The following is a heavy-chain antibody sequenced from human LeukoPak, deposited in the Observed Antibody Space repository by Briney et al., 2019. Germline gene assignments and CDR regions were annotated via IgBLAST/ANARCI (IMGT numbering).Heavy chain of an antibody. D-gene: IGHD3-3*01. V-gene: IGHV3-21*01. CDR3: ASGYYDSWSGYYIEDY. J-gene: IGHJ4*02. CDR1: GFTFSSYS. CDR2: ISSSSSYI. Sequence: GGSLRLSCAASGFTFSSYSMNWVRQAPGKGLEWVSSISSSSSYIYYADSVKGRFTISRDNAKNSLYLQMNSLRAEDTAVYYCASGYYDSWSGYYIEDYWGQGTLVTVSS.